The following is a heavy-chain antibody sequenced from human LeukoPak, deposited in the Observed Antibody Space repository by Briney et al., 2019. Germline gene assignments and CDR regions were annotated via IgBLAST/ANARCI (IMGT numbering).Heavy chain of an antibody. V-gene: IGHV1-24*01. Sequence: GASVNVSCKVSGYTLTELSMHWVRQAPGKGLEWMGGFDPEDGETIYAQKFQGRVTMTEDTSTDTAYMELSSLRSEDTAVYYCVIRGYSYGYFDYWGQGTLVTVSS. CDR2: FDPEDGET. CDR1: GYTLTELS. J-gene: IGHJ4*02. D-gene: IGHD5-18*01. CDR3: VIRGYSYGYFDY.